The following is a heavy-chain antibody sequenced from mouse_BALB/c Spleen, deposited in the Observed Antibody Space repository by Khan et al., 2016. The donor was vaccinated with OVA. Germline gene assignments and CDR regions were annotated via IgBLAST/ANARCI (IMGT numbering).Heavy chain of an antibody. CDR3: ARCATWYFDG. CDR2: IYPGGNFT. V-gene: IGHV1-63*02. D-gene: IGHD1-1*01. J-gene: IGHJ1*01. Sequence: VQLQQSGGEVVRPGTSVKISCKASGYTFTNYWLGWVRQRPGNGLEWIGDIYPGGNFTNYTEQFKGQATLTVDTSTSNANMQLSSLPSDDSAVYVCARCATWYFDGWGAGTAVTVSS. CDR1: GYTFTNYW.